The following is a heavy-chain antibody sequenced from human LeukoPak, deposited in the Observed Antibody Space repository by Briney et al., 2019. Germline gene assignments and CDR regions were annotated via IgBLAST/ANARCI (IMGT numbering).Heavy chain of an antibody. CDR2: IYTSGST. Sequence: SETLSLTCTVSGGSISSGSYYWSWIRQPAGKGLEWIGRIYTSGSTNYNPSLKSRVTISVDTSKNQFSLKLSSVTAADTAVYYCVRGGPWHYYYYSYMDVWGKGTTVTVSS. D-gene: IGHD3/OR15-3a*01. CDR3: VRGGPWHYYYYSYMDV. J-gene: IGHJ6*03. V-gene: IGHV4-61*02. CDR1: GGSISSGSYY.